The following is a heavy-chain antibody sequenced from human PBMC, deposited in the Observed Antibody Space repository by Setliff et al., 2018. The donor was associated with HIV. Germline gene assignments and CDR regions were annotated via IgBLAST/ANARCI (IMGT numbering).Heavy chain of an antibody. CDR1: GDSSSSYY. CDR3: ARGSRSHGGMFGY. D-gene: IGHD6-13*01. CDR2: MYISGST. Sequence: PSETLSLTCTVSGDSSSSYYCNWIRQPAGKGLEWIGHMYISGSTNYNPSLKSRVTMSLDTSKNQFSLKLSSVTAADTAIYYCARGSRSHGGMFGYWGQGTLGTVSS. V-gene: IGHV4-4*07. J-gene: IGHJ4*02.